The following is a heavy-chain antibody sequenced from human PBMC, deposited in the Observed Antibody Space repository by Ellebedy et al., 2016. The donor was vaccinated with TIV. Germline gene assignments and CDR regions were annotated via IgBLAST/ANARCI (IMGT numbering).Heavy chain of an antibody. J-gene: IGHJ4*02. CDR1: GFTFDDYA. V-gene: IGHV3-9*01. CDR2: ISWNSGTT. D-gene: IGHD6-6*01. Sequence: GGSLRLXXAASGFTFDDYAMHWVRQAPGKGLEWVSGISWNSGTTDYADFVKGRFTISRDNAKNSLYLQMNRLRADDTAFYYCARDLRITARDYYFDYWGQGTLVTVTS. CDR3: ARDLRITARDYYFDY.